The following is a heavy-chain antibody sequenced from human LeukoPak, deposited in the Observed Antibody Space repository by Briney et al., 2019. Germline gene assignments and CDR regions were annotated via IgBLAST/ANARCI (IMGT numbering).Heavy chain of an antibody. CDR1: GGSISSGGYY. CDR3: ARAYTSSCRGFDP. V-gene: IGHV4-31*03. D-gene: IGHD6-13*01. CDR2: IYYSGSS. Sequence: SETLSLTCTVSGGSISSGGYYWSWIRQHPGKGLEWIGYIYYSGSSYYNPSLKSRITISVDTSKNQFSLKLSSVTAADTAVYYCARAYTSSCRGFDPWGQGTLVTVSS. J-gene: IGHJ5*02.